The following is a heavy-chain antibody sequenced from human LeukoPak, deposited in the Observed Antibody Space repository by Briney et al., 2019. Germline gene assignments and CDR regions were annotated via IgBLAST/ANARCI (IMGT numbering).Heavy chain of an antibody. CDR2: IRTRGDT. V-gene: IGHV3-13*01. J-gene: IGHJ4*02. Sequence: GGSLRLSCAASGFTFTYDDMHWVRQATGKSLDWVSPIRTRGDTYYPGSVKGRFPVSRENAKNSLSLQMNSLRAGDTAVYYCGISASTPDTGDYWGQGTLVTVSS. CDR3: GISASTPDTGDY. D-gene: IGHD3-3*02. CDR1: GFTFTYDD.